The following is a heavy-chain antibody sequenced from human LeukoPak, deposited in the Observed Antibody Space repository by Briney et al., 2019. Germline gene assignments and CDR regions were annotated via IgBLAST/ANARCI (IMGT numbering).Heavy chain of an antibody. CDR1: GGTFSSYT. Sequence: ASVKVSCKASGGTFSSYTINWVRQATGQGLEWMGWMNPNSGNTGYAQKFQGRVTMTRNTSISTAYMELSSLRSEDTAVYYCASEGYSSGWYTQTDAFDIWGQGTMVTVSS. CDR3: ASEGYSSGWYTQTDAFDI. D-gene: IGHD6-19*01. CDR2: MNPNSGNT. V-gene: IGHV1-8*02. J-gene: IGHJ3*02.